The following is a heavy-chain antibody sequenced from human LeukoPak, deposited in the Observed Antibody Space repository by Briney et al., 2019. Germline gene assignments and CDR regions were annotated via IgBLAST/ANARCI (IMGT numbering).Heavy chain of an antibody. CDR2: ISDIGSI. CDR3: AGHHPRNTVDF. J-gene: IGHJ4*02. CDR1: GCSISSYY. V-gene: IGHV4-59*08. D-gene: IGHD2/OR15-2a*01. Sequence: SETLSLTCTVSGCSISSYYWSWIRQPPGKGLEWIAYISDIGSINYNPSLKSRVTISLDTSKNQFSLKLSSVTAADTAVYYCAGHHPRNTVDFWGQGTLVTVSS.